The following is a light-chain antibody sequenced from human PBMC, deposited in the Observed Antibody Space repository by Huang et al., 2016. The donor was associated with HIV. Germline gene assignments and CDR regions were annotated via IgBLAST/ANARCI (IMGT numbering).Light chain of an antibody. J-gene: IGKJ2*01. CDR3: QQRSNWPRMYT. Sequence: EIVLTQSPDTLSLSPGERATLACRASQSVSSYLAWYQQKPGQAPRLLIYDASNRATGIPARFSGSGSGTDFTLTISSLEPEDFAVYYCQQRSNWPRMYTFGQGTKLEIK. V-gene: IGKV3-11*01. CDR1: QSVSSY. CDR2: DAS.